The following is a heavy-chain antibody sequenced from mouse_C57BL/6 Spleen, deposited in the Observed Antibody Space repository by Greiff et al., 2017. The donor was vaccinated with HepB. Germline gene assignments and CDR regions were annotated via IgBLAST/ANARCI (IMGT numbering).Heavy chain of an antibody. CDR3: AREETGDWYFDV. CDR2: ISDGGSYT. J-gene: IGHJ1*03. Sequence: EVKVEESGGGLVKPGGSLKLSCAASGFTFSSYAMSWVRQTPEKRLEWVATISDGGSYTYYPDNVKGRFTISRDNAKNNLYLQMSHLKSEDTAMYYCAREETGDWYFDVWGTGTTVTVSS. CDR1: GFTFSSYA. D-gene: IGHD4-1*01. V-gene: IGHV5-4*01.